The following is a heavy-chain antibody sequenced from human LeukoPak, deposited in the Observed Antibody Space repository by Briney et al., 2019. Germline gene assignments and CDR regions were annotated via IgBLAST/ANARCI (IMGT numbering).Heavy chain of an antibody. D-gene: IGHD2-2*01. CDR1: GGTFSSYA. Sequence: GASVEVSCKASGGTFSSYAISWVRQAPGQGLEWMGGIIPIFGTANYAQKFQGRVTITTDESTSTAYMELSSLRSEDTAVYYCARGEYQLHLYYYYYYMDVWGKGTTVTVSS. CDR3: ARGEYQLHLYYYYYYMDV. J-gene: IGHJ6*03. CDR2: IIPIFGTA. V-gene: IGHV1-69*05.